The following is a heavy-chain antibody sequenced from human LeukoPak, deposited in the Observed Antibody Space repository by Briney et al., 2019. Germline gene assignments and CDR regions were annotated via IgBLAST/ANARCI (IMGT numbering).Heavy chain of an antibody. J-gene: IGHJ5*02. CDR3: ARGDTWFGP. CDR2: IYYSGST. D-gene: IGHD5-18*01. V-gene: IGHV4-59*01. CDR1: GCTISSYS. Sequence: PSGTLCLTCTVSGCTISSYSWSWIRQPPGKGLEWIGYIYYSGSTNYNPSLKSRVTISVDTYKNQFSLKLSSVTAADTAVYYCARGDTWFGPWGQGTLVTVSS.